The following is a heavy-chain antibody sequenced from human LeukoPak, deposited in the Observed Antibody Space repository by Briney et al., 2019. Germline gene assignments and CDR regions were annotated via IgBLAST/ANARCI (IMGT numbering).Heavy chain of an antibody. Sequence: SQTLSLTCTVSGGSISGSTYYWSWIRQPAGKGLEWIGRISTSGLTNYNPSLKSRVTMSVDPSKSQFSMKLSSVTAADTAVYYCASTDYYDSSGYYPVFTDYWGQGTLVTVSS. CDR2: ISTSGLT. V-gene: IGHV4-61*02. D-gene: IGHD3-22*01. CDR3: ASTDYYDSSGYYPVFTDY. CDR1: GGSISGSTYY. J-gene: IGHJ4*02.